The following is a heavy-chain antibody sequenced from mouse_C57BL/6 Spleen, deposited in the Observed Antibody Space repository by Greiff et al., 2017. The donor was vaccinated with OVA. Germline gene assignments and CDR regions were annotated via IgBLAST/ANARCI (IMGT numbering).Heavy chain of an antibody. Sequence: EVKLVESEGGLVQPGSSMKLSCTASGFTFSDYYMAWVRQVPEKGLEWVANINYDGSSTYYLDSLKSRFIISIDNAKNILYLQMSSLKSEDTATDYCARDLQLGLDYWGQGTSVTVSS. CDR1: GFTFSDYY. CDR3: ARDLQLGLDY. CDR2: INYDGSST. V-gene: IGHV5-16*01. D-gene: IGHD4-1*02. J-gene: IGHJ4*01.